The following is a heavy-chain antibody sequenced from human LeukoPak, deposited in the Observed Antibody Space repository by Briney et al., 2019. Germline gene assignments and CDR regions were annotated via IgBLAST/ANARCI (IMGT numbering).Heavy chain of an antibody. D-gene: IGHD3-22*01. J-gene: IGHJ6*03. V-gene: IGHV4-4*07. CDR1: GVSISSYY. CDR2: IYTSGST. Sequence: SETLSLTCTVSGVSISSYYWSWIRQPAGKGLEWIGRIYTSGSTNHNPSLKSRVTISVDKSKNQRSLKLSSVTAADTAVYYCARDYYDSSGYYGRGGYYYMDVWGKGTTVTVSS. CDR3: ARDYYDSSGYYGRGGYYYMDV.